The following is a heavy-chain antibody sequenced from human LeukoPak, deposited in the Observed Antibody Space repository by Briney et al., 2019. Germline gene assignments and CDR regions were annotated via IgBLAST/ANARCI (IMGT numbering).Heavy chain of an antibody. CDR2: INPSGGST. CDR3: ATAYNYGRDAFDI. J-gene: IGHJ3*02. D-gene: IGHD5-18*01. V-gene: IGHV1-46*01. Sequence: ASVKVSCKASGYTFTSYYMHWVRQAPGQGLEWMGIINPSGGSTSYAQKFQGRVTMTRDTSTGTVYMELSSLRSEDTAVYYCATAYNYGRDAFDIWGQGTMVTVSS. CDR1: GYTFTSYY.